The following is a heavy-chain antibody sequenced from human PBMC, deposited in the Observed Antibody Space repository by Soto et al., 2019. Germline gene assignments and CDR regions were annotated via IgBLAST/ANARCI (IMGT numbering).Heavy chain of an antibody. Sequence: GASVKVSCKASGYTFTSYGISWVRQAPGQGLEWMGWISAYNGNTNYAQKLQGRVTMTTDTSTSTAYMELRSLRSDDTAVYYCARVPTQDIALMVYAHPAAGGFDYWVQGTLVTVSS. V-gene: IGHV1-18*01. J-gene: IGHJ4*02. CDR2: ISAYNGNT. CDR3: ARVPTQDIALMVYAHPAAGGFDY. CDR1: GYTFTSYG. D-gene: IGHD2-8*01.